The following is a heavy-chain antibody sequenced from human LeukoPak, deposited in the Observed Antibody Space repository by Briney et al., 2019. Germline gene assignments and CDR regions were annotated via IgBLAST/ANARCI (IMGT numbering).Heavy chain of an antibody. Sequence: PSETLSLTCAVYGGSFSGYYWSWIRQPAGKGLEWIGRIYTSGSTNYNPPLKSRVTISVDTSKNQFSLKLSSVTAADTAVYYCARTRDKNFDYWGQGTLVTVSS. CDR2: IYTSGST. CDR1: GGSFSGYY. J-gene: IGHJ4*02. CDR3: ARTRDKNFDY. D-gene: IGHD5-24*01. V-gene: IGHV4-59*10.